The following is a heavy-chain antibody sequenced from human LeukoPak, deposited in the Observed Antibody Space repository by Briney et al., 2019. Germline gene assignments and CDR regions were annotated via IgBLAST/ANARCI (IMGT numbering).Heavy chain of an antibody. V-gene: IGHV1-18*04. J-gene: IGHJ4*02. CDR2: ISAYNGDT. CDR3: ARAGRLKSGSNIY. CDR1: GYNFTTYG. D-gene: IGHD1-26*01. Sequence: ASVKVSCRASGYNFTTYGFSWVRQAPGQGLEWMGWISAYNGDTDYRQKFQGRLTPTTDTSTSTAYLELRSLTSDDTAVYYCARAGRLKSGSNIYWGQGTLVTVSS.